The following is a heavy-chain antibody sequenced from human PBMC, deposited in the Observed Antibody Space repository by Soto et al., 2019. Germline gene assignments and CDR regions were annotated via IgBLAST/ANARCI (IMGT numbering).Heavy chain of an antibody. Sequence: QVQLVESGGGVVQPGRSLRLSCAASGFPFTSYGMHWVREGPDKGLAWVAIISYDGSDKNYADSVKGRFTISRDNSKNTLYLQMNSLRPEDTALYYCVGGQYYFDYRGQGTLVIVSS. J-gene: IGHJ4*02. CDR2: ISYDGSDK. D-gene: IGHD3-10*01. CDR1: GFPFTSYG. V-gene: IGHV3-30*03. CDR3: VGGQYYFDY.